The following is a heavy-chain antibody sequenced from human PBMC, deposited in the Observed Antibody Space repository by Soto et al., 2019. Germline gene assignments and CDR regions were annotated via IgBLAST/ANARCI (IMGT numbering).Heavy chain of an antibody. J-gene: IGHJ4*02. CDR2: IKTDGSST. V-gene: IGHV3-74*01. Sequence: EVQLVESGGGLVQPGGSLRLSCAASGFTFSAYWIHWVRQAPEKGLEWVSRIKTDGSSTDYADSVKGRFTISRDNAKNILYLQMDSLRXXDTAVYYCAKREGNTFGLFHWGQGTLVTVSS. D-gene: IGHD5-18*01. CDR1: GFTFSAYW. CDR3: AKREGNTFGLFH.